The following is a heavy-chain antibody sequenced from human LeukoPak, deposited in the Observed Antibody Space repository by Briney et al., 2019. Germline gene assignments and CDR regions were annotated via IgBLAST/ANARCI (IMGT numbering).Heavy chain of an antibody. Sequence: PGGSLRLSCAASGFTSSSYGMHWVRQAPGKGLEWVAVISYDGSNKYYADSVKGRFTISRDNSKNTLYLQMNSLRAEDTAVYYCAKIYDILTDFDYWGQGTLVTVSS. D-gene: IGHD3-9*01. CDR2: ISYDGSNK. CDR1: GFTSSSYG. CDR3: AKIYDILTDFDY. J-gene: IGHJ4*02. V-gene: IGHV3-30*18.